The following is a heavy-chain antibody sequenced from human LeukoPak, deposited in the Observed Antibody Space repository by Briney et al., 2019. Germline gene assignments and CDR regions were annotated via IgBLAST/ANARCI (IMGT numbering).Heavy chain of an antibody. V-gene: IGHV4-39*07. CDR1: GGSISSSNYY. CDR2: INHSGST. Sequence: LSETLSLTCTVSGGSISSSNYYWGWIRQPPGKGLEWIGEINHSGSTNYNPSLKSRVTISVDTSKNQFSLKLSSVTAADTAVYYCAGGRGQWLVPVDYWGQGTLVTVSS. CDR3: AGGRGQWLVPVDY. J-gene: IGHJ4*02. D-gene: IGHD6-19*01.